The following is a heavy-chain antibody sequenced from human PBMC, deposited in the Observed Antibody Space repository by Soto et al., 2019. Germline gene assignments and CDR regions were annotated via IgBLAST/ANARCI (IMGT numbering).Heavy chain of an antibody. CDR2: IWYDENNK. V-gene: IGHV3-33*01. CDR1: GFTFSTYG. Sequence: QVQLVESGGGVVQPGRSLRLSCAASGFTFSTYGMHWVRQAPGKGLEWAAVIWYDENNKYYADSVKGRFTISRDNSKNTVYLQMSSLRVDDTATYYCARDKGGGAVVPDYWGQGTLVTVSS. D-gene: IGHD6-19*01. CDR3: ARDKGGGAVVPDY. J-gene: IGHJ4*02.